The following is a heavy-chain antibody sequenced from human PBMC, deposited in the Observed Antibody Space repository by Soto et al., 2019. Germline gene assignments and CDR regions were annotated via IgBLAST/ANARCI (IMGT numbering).Heavy chain of an antibody. V-gene: IGHV1-2*02. J-gene: IGHJ5*02. CDR2: INPNSGGT. Sequence: QVHLVQSGAEVKKPGASVKVSCKASGYTFTDYYVHWVRQAPGQGLEWMGWINPNSGGTHFAQKFQGRVTLTRDTSISTAYMELSSLRSDDTALYYCARDQLLLSNWIDPWGQGNLVTVSS. CDR1: GYTFTDYY. D-gene: IGHD2-15*01. CDR3: ARDQLLLSNWIDP.